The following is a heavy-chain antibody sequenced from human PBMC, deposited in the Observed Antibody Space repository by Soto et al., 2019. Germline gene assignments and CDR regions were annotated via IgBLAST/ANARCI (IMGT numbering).Heavy chain of an antibody. CDR2: ISSNGGST. CDR3: VKDPTTIFGVVIPTYFDY. V-gene: IGHV3-64D*06. D-gene: IGHD3-3*01. J-gene: IGHJ4*02. Sequence: GGSLRLSCSASGFTFSSDAMHWFRQAPGKGLEYVSSISSNGGSTYYADSVKGRFTISRDNSKNTLYLQMSSLRAEGTAVYYCVKDPTTIFGVVIPTYFDYWGQGTLVTVSS. CDR1: GFTFSSDA.